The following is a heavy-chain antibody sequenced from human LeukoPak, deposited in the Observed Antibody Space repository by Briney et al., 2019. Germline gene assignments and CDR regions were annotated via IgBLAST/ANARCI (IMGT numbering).Heavy chain of an antibody. J-gene: IGHJ4*02. CDR3: ARDPFLLGFFDY. V-gene: IGHV4-31*03. D-gene: IGHD3-22*01. CDR2: IYYSGST. Sequence: SETLSLTCTVSGGSISSGGYYWSWIRQHPGKGLEWIGYIYYSGSTYYNPSLKSRVTISVDTSKNQFSLKLSSVTAADTAVYYRARDPFLLGFFDYWGQGTLVTVSS. CDR1: GGSISSGGYY.